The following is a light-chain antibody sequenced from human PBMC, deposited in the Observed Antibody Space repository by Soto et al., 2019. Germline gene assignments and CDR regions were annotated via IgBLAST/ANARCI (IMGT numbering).Light chain of an antibody. J-gene: IGLJ2*01. CDR1: SSDVGGYNY. Sequence: QSALTQPAAVSGSPGQSITISCTGTSSDVGGYNYVSWYQQHPGKAPKLMIYEVSNRPSGVSNRFSGSKSGNTASLTISGLQGDDEADYYCSSYTSSSTLVFGGGTKVTVL. CDR2: EVS. CDR3: SSYTSSSTLV. V-gene: IGLV2-14*01.